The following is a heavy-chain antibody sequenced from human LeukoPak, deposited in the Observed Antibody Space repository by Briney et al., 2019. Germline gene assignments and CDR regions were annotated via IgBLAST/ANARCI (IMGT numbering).Heavy chain of an antibody. J-gene: IGHJ4*02. CDR2: ISHSEIT. V-gene: IGHV4-4*02. CDR3: APCIAVAGAHDY. Sequence: SETLSLTCAVSGDSVSSTYWWSWVRQPPVKGLEWIGEISHSEITNYNSSLKSRVTISVDTSKNQFSLKLSSVTAADTAVYYCAPCIAVAGAHDYWGQGTLVTVSS. D-gene: IGHD6-19*01. CDR1: GDSVSSTYW.